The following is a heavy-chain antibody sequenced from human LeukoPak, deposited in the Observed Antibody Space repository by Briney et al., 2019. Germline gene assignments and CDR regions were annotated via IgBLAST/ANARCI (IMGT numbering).Heavy chain of an antibody. J-gene: IGHJ5*02. CDR3: ARVVRRGVIVIGDNWFDP. CDR1: GGSISSYY. Sequence: SETLSLTCTVSGGSISSYYWSWIRQPPGKGLEWIGYIYYTGSSNFHPSIKSRVTMSVDTSKHQSSLNLSSVTAADTAVYYCARVVRRGVIVIGDNWFDPWGQGTLVTVSS. D-gene: IGHD3-16*02. CDR2: IYYTGSS. V-gene: IGHV4-59*01.